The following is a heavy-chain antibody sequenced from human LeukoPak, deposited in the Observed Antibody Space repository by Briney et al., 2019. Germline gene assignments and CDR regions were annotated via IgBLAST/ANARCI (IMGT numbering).Heavy chain of an antibody. D-gene: IGHD3-16*01. CDR3: AGDHSYASRGGSFDY. Sequence: GASVKVSCKASGYSFTNYGISWVRQAPGQGLEWMGWISAHNGNTNYVQKLQGRVTMTTDTSTSTAYMELRTLRSDDTAVYYCAGDHSYASRGGSFDYWGQGTLVTVSS. J-gene: IGHJ4*02. CDR2: ISAHNGNT. CDR1: GYSFTNYG. V-gene: IGHV1-18*01.